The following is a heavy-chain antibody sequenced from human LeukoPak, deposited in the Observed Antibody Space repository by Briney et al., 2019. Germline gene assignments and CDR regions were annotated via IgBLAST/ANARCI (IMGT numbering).Heavy chain of an antibody. CDR2: IIPIFGTA. CDR3: ARGLYSSGWYHY. J-gene: IGHJ4*02. CDR1: GGTFSSYA. Sequence: SVKVSCKASGGTFSSYAISWVRQAPGQGLEWMGGIIPIFGTANYAQKFQGRVTITADESTSTAYTELSSLRSEDTAVYYCARGLYSSGWYHYWGQGTLVTVSS. V-gene: IGHV1-69*01. D-gene: IGHD6-19*01.